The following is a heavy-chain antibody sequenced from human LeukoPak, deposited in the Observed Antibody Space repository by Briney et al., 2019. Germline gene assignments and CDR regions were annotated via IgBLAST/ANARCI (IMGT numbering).Heavy chain of an antibody. J-gene: IGHJ1*01. Sequence: ASVKVSCKASGYTFTGYYMHWVRQAPGQGLEWMGWINPNSGGTNYAQKFQGRVTMTRDTSISTAYMELSSLRSEDTAVYYCATVPLYYYDSSGYSGYFQHWGQGTLVTVSS. CDR1: GYTFTGYY. D-gene: IGHD3-22*01. CDR3: ATVPLYYYDSSGYSGYFQH. CDR2: INPNSGGT. V-gene: IGHV1-2*02.